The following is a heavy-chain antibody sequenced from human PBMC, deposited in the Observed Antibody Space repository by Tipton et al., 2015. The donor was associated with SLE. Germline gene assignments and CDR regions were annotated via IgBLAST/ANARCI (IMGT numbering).Heavy chain of an antibody. V-gene: IGHV4-39*01. CDR1: GGSIRSSSYY. CDR3: ARHIPKYSNSAGLDY. CDR2: IYYSGGT. D-gene: IGHD6-6*01. J-gene: IGHJ4*02. Sequence: TLSLTCTVSGGSIRSSSYYWGWIRQPPGKGLEWIGSIYYSGGTYYNPFLKSRVTISVDMSKNQFSLKLNSVTAADTAVYYCARHIPKYSNSAGLDYWGQGILVTVSS.